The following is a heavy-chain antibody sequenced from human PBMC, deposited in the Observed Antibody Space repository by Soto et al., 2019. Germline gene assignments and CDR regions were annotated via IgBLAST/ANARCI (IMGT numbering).Heavy chain of an antibody. CDR3: AKGGRQWLVTSDFNY. CDR1: GFTVSSNY. V-gene: IGHV3-66*02. Sequence: GGSLRLSCAASGFTVSSNYMSWVRQAPGKGLEWVSVIYSGGSTHYADSVKGRFIISRDSSKNTVSLEMTSLRAEDTAVYYCAKGGRQWLVTSDFNYWGQGALVTVSS. CDR2: IYSGGST. J-gene: IGHJ4*02. D-gene: IGHD6-19*01.